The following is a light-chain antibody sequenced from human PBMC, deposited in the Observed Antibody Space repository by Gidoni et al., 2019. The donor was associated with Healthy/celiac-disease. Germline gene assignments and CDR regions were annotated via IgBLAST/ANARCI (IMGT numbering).Light chain of an antibody. V-gene: IGKV3-15*01. Sequence: EFVMTQPPATLSVSPGERATLSCRASQSVSSNLAWYQQKPGQAPRLLIYGASTRATGIPARFSGSGSGTEFTLTISSLQSEDFAVYYCQQYNSWPPTFGGGTKVEIK. CDR2: GAS. CDR1: QSVSSN. J-gene: IGKJ4*01. CDR3: QQYNSWPPT.